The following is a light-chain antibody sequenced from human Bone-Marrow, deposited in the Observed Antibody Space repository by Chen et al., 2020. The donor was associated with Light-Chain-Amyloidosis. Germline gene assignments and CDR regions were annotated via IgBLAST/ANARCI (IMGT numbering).Light chain of an antibody. J-gene: IGKJ2*01. CDR1: QSGAGNY. V-gene: IGKV3-20*01. Sequence: EIVLTQSPGILSLSPGERATLSCRASQSGAGNYVAWYQQKPGQPPRLLIYGASNRTAGIPDRFSGSGSGADFTLTISRLDPEDVAVYYCQQYGSSLYTFGQGTRLEIK. CDR2: GAS. CDR3: QQYGSSLYT.